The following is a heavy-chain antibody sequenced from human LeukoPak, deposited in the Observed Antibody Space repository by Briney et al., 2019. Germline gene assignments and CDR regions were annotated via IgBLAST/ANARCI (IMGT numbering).Heavy chain of an antibody. CDR2: ISSSGSTI. D-gene: IGHD6-19*01. CDR3: ASSSGWRPHNAFDI. J-gene: IGHJ3*02. V-gene: IGHV3-11*01. CDR1: GFTFSDYY. Sequence: PGGSLRLSCAASGFTFSDYYMSWIRQAPGKGLEWVSYISSSGSTIYYADSVKGRFTISRDNAKNSLYLQMNSLRAEDTAVCYCASSSGWRPHNAFDIWGQGKMVTVSS.